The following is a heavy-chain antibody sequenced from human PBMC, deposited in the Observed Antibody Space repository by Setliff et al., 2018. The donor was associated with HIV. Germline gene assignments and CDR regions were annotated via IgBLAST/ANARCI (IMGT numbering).Heavy chain of an antibody. CDR1: GGSVSTANYY. CDR2: IHYSGSAA. J-gene: IGHJ3*02. Sequence: PSETLSLTCTVSGGSVSTANYYWSWVRQPPGKGLEWIGYIHYSGSAASYSPSLQSRSTISIDTSKNQFSLRLTSVTAADTAIYYCAREVDVLTTSDAFDIWGRGTMVTVSS. V-gene: IGHV4-30-4*08. CDR3: AREVDVLTTSDAFDI. D-gene: IGHD2-21*02.